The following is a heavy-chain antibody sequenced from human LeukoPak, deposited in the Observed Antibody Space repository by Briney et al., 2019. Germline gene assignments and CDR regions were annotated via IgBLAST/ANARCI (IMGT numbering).Heavy chain of an antibody. D-gene: IGHD5-12*01. CDR2: IRYDGSNK. Sequence: GGSLRLSCAASGFTFSSYGMHWVRQAPGKGLEWVAFIRYDGSNKYYADSVKGRFTISRDNSKNSLFLHMSGLRAEDTALYYCATQNPPGSGYYDTYNWFDPWGQGTLVTVAS. CDR3: ATQNPPGSGYYDTYNWFDP. CDR1: GFTFSSYG. V-gene: IGHV3-30*02. J-gene: IGHJ5*02.